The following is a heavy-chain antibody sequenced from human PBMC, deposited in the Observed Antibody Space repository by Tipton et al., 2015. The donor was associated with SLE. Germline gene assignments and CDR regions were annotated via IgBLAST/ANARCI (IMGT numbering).Heavy chain of an antibody. D-gene: IGHD3-10*01. CDR3: ARVLYYGSGSYYFDY. CDR2: IYYSGST. V-gene: IGHV4-59*01. Sequence: TLSLTCTVSGGSISSYYWSWIRQPPGKGLERIGYIYYSGSTNYNPSLKSRVTISVDTSKNQFSLKLSSVTAADTAVYYCARVLYYGSGSYYFDYWGQGTLVTVSS. CDR1: GGSISSYY. J-gene: IGHJ4*02.